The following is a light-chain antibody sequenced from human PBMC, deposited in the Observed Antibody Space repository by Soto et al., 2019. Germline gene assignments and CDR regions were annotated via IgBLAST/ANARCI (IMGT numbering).Light chain of an antibody. CDR2: DNN. Sequence: QSVLTQPPSVSAAPGQKVTISCSGSSSNIGSNLVSWYQQLPGTAPKLLIYDNNKRPSGIPDRFSGSKSGTSASLGITGLQTGDEADYSCATWYSSLSAWLFGGGTKLTVL. CDR3: ATWYSSLSAWL. J-gene: IGLJ3*02. CDR1: SSNIGSNL. V-gene: IGLV1-51*01.